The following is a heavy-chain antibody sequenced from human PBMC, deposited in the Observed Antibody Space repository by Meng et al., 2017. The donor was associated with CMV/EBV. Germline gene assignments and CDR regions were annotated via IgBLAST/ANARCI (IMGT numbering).Heavy chain of an antibody. V-gene: IGHV1-69*05. CDR1: GGTFSSYA. CDR3: AREGTFGDFWSGYYSYYGMDV. Sequence: SVKVSCKASGGTFSSYAISWVRQAPGQGLEWMGGIIPIFGTANYAQKFQGRVTITTDESTSTAYVELSSLRSEDTAVYYCAREGTFGDFWSGYYSYYGMDVWGQGTTVTVSS. J-gene: IGHJ6*02. CDR2: IIPIFGTA. D-gene: IGHD3-3*01.